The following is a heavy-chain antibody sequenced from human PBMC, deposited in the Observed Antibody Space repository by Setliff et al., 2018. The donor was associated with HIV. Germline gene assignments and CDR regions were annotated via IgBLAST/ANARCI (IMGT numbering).Heavy chain of an antibody. CDR1: NGSISSHY. V-gene: IGHV4-59*08. Sequence: SETLSLTCTVSNGSISSHYWSWIRQPPGKGLEWIGNMYYSGSTNYNPSLKSRVTISVDTSKNQFSLKLSSVTAADTAVYYCARLKSSWRYYYYGMDVWGQGTTVTVSS. D-gene: IGHD6-13*01. CDR2: MYYSGST. J-gene: IGHJ6*02. CDR3: ARLKSSWRYYYYGMDV.